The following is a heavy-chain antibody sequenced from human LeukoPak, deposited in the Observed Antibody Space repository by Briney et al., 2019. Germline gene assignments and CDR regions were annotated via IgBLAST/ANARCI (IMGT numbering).Heavy chain of an antibody. CDR1: GGSISSSNYY. CDR2: IYYSGST. V-gene: IGHV4-39*01. CDR3: ARHGDGGPAEYFRH. Sequence: SETLSLTCTVSGGSISSSNYYWGWIRRPPGKGLEWIGSIYYSGSTYYNPSLKSRVTLSVDTSKNQFSLNLSSVTAADTAVYYCARHGDGGPAEYFRHWGQGTLVTVSS. J-gene: IGHJ1*01. D-gene: IGHD4-23*01.